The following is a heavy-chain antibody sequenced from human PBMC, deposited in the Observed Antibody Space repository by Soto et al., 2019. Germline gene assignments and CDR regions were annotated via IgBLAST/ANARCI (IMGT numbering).Heavy chain of an antibody. V-gene: IGHV3-23*01. CDR1: GFTFSSYA. CDR2: ISGSGGST. D-gene: IGHD6-13*01. CDR3: PKDGGSSSPFDP. J-gene: IGHJ5*02. Sequence: QAGGSLRLSCAASGFTFSSYAMSWVRQAPGKGLEWVSAISGSGGSTYYADSVKGRFTISRDNSKNTLYLQMNSLRAEDTAVYYCPKDGGSSSPFDPWGQGTLVTVSS.